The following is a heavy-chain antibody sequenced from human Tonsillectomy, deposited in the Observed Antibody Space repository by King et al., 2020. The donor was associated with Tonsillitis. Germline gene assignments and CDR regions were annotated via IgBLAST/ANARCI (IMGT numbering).Heavy chain of an antibody. D-gene: IGHD3-10*01. CDR2: IYPGDSDT. J-gene: IGHJ5*02. Sequence: QLVQSGAEVKKPGESLKISCKGSGYSFTSYWIGWVRQMPGKGLEWMGIIYPGDSDTRYSPSFQGQVTISADKSISTAYLQWSSLQASDTAMYYCARLGWHGSGSYYHGWFDPWGQGTLVTVSS. CDR1: GYSFTSYW. V-gene: IGHV5-51*01. CDR3: ARLGWHGSGSYYHGWFDP.